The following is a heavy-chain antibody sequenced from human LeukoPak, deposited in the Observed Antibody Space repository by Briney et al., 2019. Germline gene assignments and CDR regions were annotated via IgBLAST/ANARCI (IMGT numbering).Heavy chain of an antibody. CDR1: GDSVSSNSAA. CDR3: ARGGIAAAGTPPYYFDY. CDR2: TYYRSKWYN. D-gene: IGHD6-13*01. J-gene: IGHJ4*02. Sequence: SQTLSLTCAISGDSVSSNSAAWNWIRQSPSRGLEWLGRTYYRSKWYNDYAVSVKSRITLNPDTSNNQFSLQLNSVTPEDTAVYYCARGGIAAAGTPPYYFDYWGQGTLVTVSS. V-gene: IGHV6-1*01.